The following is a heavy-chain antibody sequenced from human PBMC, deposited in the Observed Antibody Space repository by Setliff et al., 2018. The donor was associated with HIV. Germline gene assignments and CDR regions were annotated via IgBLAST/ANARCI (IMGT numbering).Heavy chain of an antibody. D-gene: IGHD3-22*01. V-gene: IGHV4-4*02. Sequence: SETLSLTCAVSGGSISSSNWWRWVRQPPGKGLEWIGEIYHSGSTKYKSSLKSRVTISVDKSKNQFSLKLSSVTAADTAVYFRARGGPDYYDYPYFDSWGQGTLVTVSS. CDR1: GGSISSSNW. CDR3: ARGGPDYYDYPYFDS. J-gene: IGHJ4*02. CDR2: IYHSGST.